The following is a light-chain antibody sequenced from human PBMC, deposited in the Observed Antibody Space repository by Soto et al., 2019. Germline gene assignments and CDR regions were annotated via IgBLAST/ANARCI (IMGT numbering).Light chain of an antibody. J-gene: IGKJ1*01. CDR3: QQYHDWWT. Sequence: AIRMTQSPSSLSASTGDRVTITCRASQGISSYLAWYQQKPGKAPKLLIYAASTLQSGVPSRFSGSGSGTDFTLTINSLQSEDFAVYYCQQYHDWWTFGQGTKVDIK. V-gene: IGKV1-8*01. CDR1: QGISSY. CDR2: AAS.